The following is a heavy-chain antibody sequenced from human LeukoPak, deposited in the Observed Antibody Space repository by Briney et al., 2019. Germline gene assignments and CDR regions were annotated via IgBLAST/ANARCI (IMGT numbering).Heavy chain of an antibody. Sequence: SVKVSCKASGYTFTSYDINWVRQATGQGLEWMGGIIPIFGTANYAQKFQGRVTITADKSTSTAYMELSSLRSEDTAVYYCAINGDYDILTGYYHWGQGTLVTVSS. CDR2: IIPIFGTA. CDR3: AINGDYDILTGYYH. V-gene: IGHV1-69*06. J-gene: IGHJ4*02. D-gene: IGHD3-9*01. CDR1: GYTFTSYD.